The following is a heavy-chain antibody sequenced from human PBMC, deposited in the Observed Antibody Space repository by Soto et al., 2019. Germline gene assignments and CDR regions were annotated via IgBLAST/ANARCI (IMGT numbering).Heavy chain of an antibody. CDR3: ARGDGRGSSGFYYYDGMDV. J-gene: IGHJ6*02. CDR1: GFTFTNYF. CDR2: ISPYDGSK. V-gene: IGHV1-46*01. D-gene: IGHD6-25*01. Sequence: QVQLVQSGAEVKKPGASVKVSCKASGFTFTNYFFHWVRQAPRQGLELMGIISPYDGSKNYVKSLQGTVTMTRDTSTSTVYMELISLRSEDTAVYYCARGDGRGSSGFYYYDGMDVWGHGTTVTVSS.